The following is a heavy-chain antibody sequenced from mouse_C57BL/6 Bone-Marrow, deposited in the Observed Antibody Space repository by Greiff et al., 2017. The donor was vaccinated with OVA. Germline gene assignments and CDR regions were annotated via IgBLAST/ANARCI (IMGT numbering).Heavy chain of an antibody. CDR1: GYTFTNYW. CDR3: ARRDYYGSSSGWFAY. V-gene: IGHV1-63*01. Sequence: QVQLQQSGAELVRPGPSVKMSCKASGYTFTNYWIGWAKQRPGHGLAWIGDIYPGGGYTNYNEKFKGTATLSADKSSSTAYMQFSSLTSEDSAIYYCARRDYYGSSSGWFAYWGQGTLVTVSA. CDR2: IYPGGGYT. J-gene: IGHJ3*01. D-gene: IGHD1-1*01.